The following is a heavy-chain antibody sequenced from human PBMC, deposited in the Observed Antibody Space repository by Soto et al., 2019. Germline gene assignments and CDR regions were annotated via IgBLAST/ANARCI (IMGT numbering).Heavy chain of an antibody. CDR2: IRSKSSNYAT. J-gene: IGHJ5*01. CDR3: IRAANDAGAYYVSWWFDS. Sequence: GGSLRLSCAASGFTFSGSAMHWVRQASGKGLEWVGRIRSKSSNYATAYGESVKGRFRIFRDDSKNTAYLQMNSLKTEDTAVYYCIRAANDAGAYYVSWWFDSWGQGTLVTVSS. V-gene: IGHV3-73*01. CDR1: GFTFSGSA. D-gene: IGHD3-22*01.